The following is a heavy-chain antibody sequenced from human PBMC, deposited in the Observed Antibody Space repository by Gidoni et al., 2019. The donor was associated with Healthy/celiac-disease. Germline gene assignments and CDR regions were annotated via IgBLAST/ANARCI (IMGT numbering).Heavy chain of an antibody. CDR3: AKMADFWSGYYPPTGGMDV. J-gene: IGHJ6*02. Sequence: EVQLLESGGGLVQPGGSLRLSCAASGFTFSSYAMSWVRQAPGKGLEWVAAISGSGGRTYYADSVKGRFTISRDNSKNTLYLQMNSLRAEDTAVYYWAKMADFWSGYYPPTGGMDVWGQGTTVTVSS. CDR2: ISGSGGRT. CDR1: GFTFSSYA. D-gene: IGHD3-3*01. V-gene: IGHV3-23*01.